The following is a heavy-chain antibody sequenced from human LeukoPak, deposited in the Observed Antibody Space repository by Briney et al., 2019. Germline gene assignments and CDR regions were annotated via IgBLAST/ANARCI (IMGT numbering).Heavy chain of an antibody. J-gene: IGHJ4*02. D-gene: IGHD1-26*01. CDR2: IYTSGDT. Sequence: GGSLRLSCAASGVTVSGSYMSWVRQAPGKGLEWVSVIYTSGDTYYADSVKGRFTTSRDSSKNTLYLQMNTLRTEDTAVYYCVRVRYSGSWFPVPNFDCWGQGTLVTVSS. CDR3: VRVRYSGSWFPVPNFDC. V-gene: IGHV3-66*01. CDR1: GVTVSGSY.